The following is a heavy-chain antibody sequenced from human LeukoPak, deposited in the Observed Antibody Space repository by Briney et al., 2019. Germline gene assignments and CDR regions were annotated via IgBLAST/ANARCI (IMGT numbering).Heavy chain of an antibody. V-gene: IGHV3-7*03. Sequence: PGGPLRLSCAASGFTFSNYWMTWVRQAPGKGLEWVANIKQDGSERNYVDSVKGRFTISRDNAKNSLYLQMNTLRDEDTAVYYCATGAGCGYWGQGTLVTVSS. CDR1: GFTFSNYW. CDR2: IKQDGSER. J-gene: IGHJ4*02. D-gene: IGHD6-19*01. CDR3: ATGAGCGY.